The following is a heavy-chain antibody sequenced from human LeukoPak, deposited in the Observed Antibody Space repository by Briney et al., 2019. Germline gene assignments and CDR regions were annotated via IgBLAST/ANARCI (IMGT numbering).Heavy chain of an antibody. V-gene: IGHV3-72*01. J-gene: IGHJ6*02. CDR1: GLTFSDHN. CDR2: SRDKANSYTT. CDR3: ARTLSGYVYGLGV. D-gene: IGHD5-12*01. Sequence: GGSLRLSCAAPGLTFSDHNMAWVRQAPGKGLEWVGRSRDKANSYTTEYAASVKGRFTFSRDDSKNSLYLQMNSLKVEDTAVYYCARTLSGYVYGLGVWGQGTTVTVSS.